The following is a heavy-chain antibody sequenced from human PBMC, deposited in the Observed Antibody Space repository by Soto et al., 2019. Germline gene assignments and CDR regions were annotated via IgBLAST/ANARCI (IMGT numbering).Heavy chain of an antibody. Sequence: SGSLSLSCPVSGSSIGSYHWRWVRQSPVRGLEWIGNIYYSGTTNYNPSFTSRVVISVDTSNNHFSLRLSSVTAADTALCYCARGLGGCSGRNSYSSLDGWGQGTTVTVSS. J-gene: IGHJ6*02. CDR3: ARGLGGCSGRNSYSSLDG. CDR2: IYYSGTT. V-gene: IGHV4-59*01. D-gene: IGHD2-15*01. CDR1: GSSIGSYH.